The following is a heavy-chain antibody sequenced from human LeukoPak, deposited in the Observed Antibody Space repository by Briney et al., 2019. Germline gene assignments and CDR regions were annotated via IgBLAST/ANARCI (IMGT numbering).Heavy chain of an antibody. Sequence: GGSLRLSCAASGFTFSSYGMHWVRQAPGKGLEWVAVIWYDGSNKYYADSVKGRFTISRDNSRNTLYLQMNSLRAEDTAVYYCAKDLHFLSSGWYAFDYWGQGTLVTVSS. CDR1: GFTFSSYG. CDR3: AKDLHFLSSGWYAFDY. J-gene: IGHJ4*02. D-gene: IGHD6-19*01. V-gene: IGHV3-33*06. CDR2: IWYDGSNK.